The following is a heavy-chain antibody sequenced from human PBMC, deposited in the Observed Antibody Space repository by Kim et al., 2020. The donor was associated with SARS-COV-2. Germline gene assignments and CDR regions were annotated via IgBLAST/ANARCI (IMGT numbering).Heavy chain of an antibody. V-gene: IGHV3-7*01. CDR3: ARAYCGGDCYWSYYYGMDV. Sequence: GGSLRLSCAASGFTFSSYWMSWVRQAPGKGLEWVANIKQDGSEKYYVDSVKGRFTISRDNAKNSLYLQMNSLRAEDTAVYYCARAYCGGDCYWSYYYGMDVWGKGTTVTVSS. D-gene: IGHD2-21*02. CDR1: GFTFSSYW. J-gene: IGHJ6*04. CDR2: IKQDGSEK.